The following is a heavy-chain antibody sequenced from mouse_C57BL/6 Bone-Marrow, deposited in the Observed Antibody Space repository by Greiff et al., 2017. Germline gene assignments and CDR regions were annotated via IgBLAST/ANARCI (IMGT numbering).Heavy chain of an antibody. CDR3: TTGYYGSPWYFDV. D-gene: IGHD1-1*01. CDR1: GFNIKDDY. Sequence: VQLQQSGAELVRPGASVKLSCTASGFNIKDDYMHWVKQRPEQGLEWIGWIDPENGDTEYASKFQGKATITADTSSNTAYLQLSSLTSEDTDVYYCTTGYYGSPWYFDVWGTGTTVTVSS. J-gene: IGHJ1*03. V-gene: IGHV14-4*01. CDR2: IDPENGDT.